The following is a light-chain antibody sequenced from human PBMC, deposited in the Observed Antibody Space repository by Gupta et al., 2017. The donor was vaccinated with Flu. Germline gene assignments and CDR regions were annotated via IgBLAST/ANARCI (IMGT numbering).Light chain of an antibody. V-gene: IGLV3-1*01. CDR1: QLGHRK. CDR2: QDS. Sequence: SPGQIGICTCSRDQLGHRKSYQYQQNPVQSPVMVIYQDSTEPSGIPDGFSGSNTVNTATLTISGTQDQDEADYYCQSCDSSSWVFGGGTKLTVL. CDR3: QSCDSSSWV. J-gene: IGLJ3*02.